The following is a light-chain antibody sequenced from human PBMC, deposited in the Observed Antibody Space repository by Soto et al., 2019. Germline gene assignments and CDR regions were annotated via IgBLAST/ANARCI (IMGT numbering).Light chain of an antibody. CDR1: SSDVGGYNF. CDR2: EVT. V-gene: IGLV2-8*01. J-gene: IGLJ2*01. CDR3: SSYGGDNNWGV. Sequence: QSALTQPPSASGSPGQSVTISCTGTSSDVGGYNFVSWYQQHPGKTPKLMIYEVTKRPSGVPDRFSGSKSGNTASLTVSGRQAEDEDDYYCSSYGGDNNWGVFGGGTKLTVL.